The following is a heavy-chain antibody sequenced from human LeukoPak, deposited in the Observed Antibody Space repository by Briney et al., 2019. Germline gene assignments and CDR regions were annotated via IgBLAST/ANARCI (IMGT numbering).Heavy chain of an antibody. D-gene: IGHD2-2*01. J-gene: IGHJ4*02. CDR2: ISSSSSYI. Sequence: GGSLRLSCAASGFTFSSYSMNWVRQAPGKGLEWVSSISSSSSYIYYADSVKGRFTISRDSAKNSLYLQMNSLRAEDTAVYYCARDSVVVVPAAIYYSNYAFDYWGQGTLVTVSS. CDR3: ARDSVVVVPAAIYYSNYAFDY. V-gene: IGHV3-21*01. CDR1: GFTFSSYS.